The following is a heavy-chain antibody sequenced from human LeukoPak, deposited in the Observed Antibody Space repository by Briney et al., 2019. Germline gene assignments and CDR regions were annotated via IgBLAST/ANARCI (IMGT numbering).Heavy chain of an antibody. CDR1: EFTFSTYG. D-gene: IGHD6-19*01. J-gene: IGHJ4*02. CDR3: ARSEAHGQWLPYGEFDY. V-gene: IGHV3-23*01. CDR2: ISDGGSST. Sequence: GGTLRLSCAASEFTFSTYGMSWVRQAPGKGLEWVSAISDGGSSTYYADSVKGRFTISRDNSKNTLYLQMNSLTAEDTAVYYCARSEAHGQWLPYGEFDYWGQGTLVTVSS.